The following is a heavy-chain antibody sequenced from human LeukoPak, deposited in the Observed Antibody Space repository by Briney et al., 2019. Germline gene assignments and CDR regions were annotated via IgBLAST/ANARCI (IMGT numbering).Heavy chain of an antibody. CDR3: AKTDYGTFDY. V-gene: IGHV3-7*05. Sequence: GGSLRLSCALPGFTFRRDWMGSGRQAPGKGLEWVANLDHEGRETYYVDSVKGRFTISRDNAKNSLYLEMHSLRAEDTAVYYCAKTDYGTFDYWGQGALVIVSS. J-gene: IGHJ4*02. D-gene: IGHD4-17*01. CDR2: LDHEGRET. CDR1: GFTFRRDW.